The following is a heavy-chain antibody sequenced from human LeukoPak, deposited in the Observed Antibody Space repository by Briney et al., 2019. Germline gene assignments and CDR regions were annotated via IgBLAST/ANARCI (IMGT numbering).Heavy chain of an antibody. D-gene: IGHD2-15*01. CDR3: AKDIVVVVAATLDY. J-gene: IGHJ4*02. Sequence: GGSLRLSCAASGFTFSSYAMSWVRQAPGKGLEWVSAISGSGGSTYYADSVKGRFTISRDNSKNTLYLQMNSLRAEDTAVYYCAKDIVVVVAATLDYWGQGTLVTVSX. CDR1: GFTFSSYA. CDR2: ISGSGGST. V-gene: IGHV3-23*01.